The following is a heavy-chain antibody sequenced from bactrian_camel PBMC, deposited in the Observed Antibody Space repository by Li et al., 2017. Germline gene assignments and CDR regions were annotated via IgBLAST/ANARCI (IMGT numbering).Heavy chain of an antibody. V-gene: IGHV3S40*01. Sequence: VQLVESGGGSVQAGGSLRLSCAASGFAFSTWCMGWFRQAPGKEREGVARIATGSGNTYYADSVKGRLTISQDNAKNTVYLQMNSLKAEDTAMYYCAVWSTTPYMRLDPSGFRDWGQGTQVTVS. D-gene: IGHD3*01. CDR1: GFAFSTWC. CDR2: IATGSGNT. J-gene: IGHJ4*01. CDR3: AVWSTTPYMRLDPSGFRD.